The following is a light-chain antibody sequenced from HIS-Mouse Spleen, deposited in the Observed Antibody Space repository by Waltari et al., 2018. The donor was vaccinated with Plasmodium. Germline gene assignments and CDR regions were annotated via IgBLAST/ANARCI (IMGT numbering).Light chain of an antibody. CDR1: QSVSSSY. CDR3: QQYGSSPLT. J-gene: IGKJ4*01. Sequence: ELVLTQSPGTLSLSPGERATLSCRASQSVSSSYLAWYQQKPGQAPRLLIYGASSRATGIPDRCSGSGSGTDFTITISRLEPEDFAVYYCQQYGSSPLTFGGGTKVEIK. V-gene: IGKV3-20*01. CDR2: GAS.